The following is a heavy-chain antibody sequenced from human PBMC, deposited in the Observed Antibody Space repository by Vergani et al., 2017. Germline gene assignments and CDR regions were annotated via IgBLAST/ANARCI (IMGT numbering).Heavy chain of an antibody. CDR3: ARDGSDYYYGMDV. CDR1: GFTVSSNY. CDR2: IYSGGST. D-gene: IGHD3-10*01. V-gene: IGHV3-53*01. J-gene: IGHJ6*02. Sequence: EVQLVESGGGLIQPGGSLRLSCAASGFTVSSNYMSWVRQAPGKGLEWVSIIYSGGSTHYADSVKGRFTMSSEHYKNTLFLQMNSLRAEDTAVYYCARDGSDYYYGMDVWGQGP.